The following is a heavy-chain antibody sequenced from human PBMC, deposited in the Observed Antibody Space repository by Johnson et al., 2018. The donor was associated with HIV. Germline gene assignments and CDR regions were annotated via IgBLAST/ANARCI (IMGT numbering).Heavy chain of an antibody. CDR1: GFMFSDYW. D-gene: IGHD1-26*01. Sequence: VQLVESGGGLVQPGGSLRLSCVASGFMFSDYWMTWVRQAPGKGLEWVANIKQDGSEKYYLDSVKGRFTISRDNAKSSLYLQMNSLRAEDTAVYYCARDKVDDAFDIWGQGTMVTVSS. CDR2: IKQDGSEK. CDR3: ARDKVDDAFDI. J-gene: IGHJ3*02. V-gene: IGHV3-7*01.